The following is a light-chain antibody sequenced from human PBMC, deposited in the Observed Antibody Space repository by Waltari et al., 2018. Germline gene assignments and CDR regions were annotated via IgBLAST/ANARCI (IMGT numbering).Light chain of an antibody. CDR3: SAWDSSLSDVL. CDR2: NNN. Sequence: QSVLTQPPSASGAPGQSVTISCSGSSSNIGRNYVYWYQQLSGKAPKLLIYNNNQRPSGVPDRFSGSKSGTSASLAISGLQSKDEADYYCSAWDSSLSDVLFGGGTRLTVL. J-gene: IGLJ2*01. V-gene: IGLV1-47*02. CDR1: SSNIGRNY.